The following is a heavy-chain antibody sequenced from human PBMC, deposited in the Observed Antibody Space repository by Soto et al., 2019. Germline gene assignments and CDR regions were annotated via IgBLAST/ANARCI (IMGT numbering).Heavy chain of an antibody. CDR1: CGSISSYY. J-gene: IGHJ4*02. CDR2: IYYSVIT. D-gene: IGHD1-1*01. V-gene: IGHV4-59*08. Sequence: PSETLSLTCTVSCGSISSYYWSWIRQPPGNGLDWIGYIYYSVITSXXPSLKSRXXISVDTSKNHXSLKLXSVTAAYTALYYCARRYGYRFDYWGQGTLVTVSS. CDR3: ARRYGYRFDY.